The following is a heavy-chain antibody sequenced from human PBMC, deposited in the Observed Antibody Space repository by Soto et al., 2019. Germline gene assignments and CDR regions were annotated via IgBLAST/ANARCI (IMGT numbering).Heavy chain of an antibody. J-gene: IGHJ4*02. CDR1: GGSFSGYF. V-gene: IGHV4-34*01. CDR2: INHSGIT. CDR3: VRGPSKYNSRHFEY. D-gene: IGHD1-1*01. Sequence: SETLSLTCTVSGGSFSGYFWTWIRQPPGKGLEWLAEINHSGITNYNPSVESRVSMSVDTSKNQFSLRLYSVTAADTAVYYCVRGPSKYNSRHFEYWGQGTLVTV.